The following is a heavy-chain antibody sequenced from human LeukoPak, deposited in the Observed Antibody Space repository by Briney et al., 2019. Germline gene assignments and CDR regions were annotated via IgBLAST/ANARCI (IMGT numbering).Heavy chain of an antibody. CDR2: IKEDGSEK. CDR3: ARGGSWFAP. V-gene: IGHV3-7*01. CDR1: GFTFSVYW. Sequence: GGSLRLSCVASGFTFSVYWMSWVRQAPGKGLEWVANIKEDGSEKYYVDSVKGRFTISRDNAKNSPYLQMSSLRAEDTAVYYCARGGSWFAPWGQGTLVTVSS. J-gene: IGHJ5*02. D-gene: IGHD3-10*01.